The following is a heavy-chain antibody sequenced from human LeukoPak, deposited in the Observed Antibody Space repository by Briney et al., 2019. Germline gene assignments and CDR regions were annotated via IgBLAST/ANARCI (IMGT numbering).Heavy chain of an antibody. CDR3: AKSGVNSGWYYNWFDP. CDR1: GFTFSSYA. Sequence: PGGSLRLSCAASGFTFSSYAMSWVRQAPGKGLEWVSAISGSGGSTYYADSVKGRFTISRDNSKNTRYLQMNSLRAEDTAVYYCAKSGVNSGWYYNWFDPWGQGTLVTVSS. CDR2: ISGSGGST. D-gene: IGHD6-19*01. V-gene: IGHV3-23*01. J-gene: IGHJ5*02.